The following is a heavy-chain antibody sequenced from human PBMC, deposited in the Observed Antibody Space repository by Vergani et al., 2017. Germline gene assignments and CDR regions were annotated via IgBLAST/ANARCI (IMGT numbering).Heavy chain of an antibody. CDR3: ASESSCTNGVCYIIDY. D-gene: IGHD2-8*01. J-gene: IGHJ4*02. CDR1: GGTFSSYT. Sequence: QVQLVQSGAEVKKPGSSVKVSCKASGGTFSSYTISWVRQAPGQGLEWMGRIIPILGIANYAQKFQGRVTITAYKSTSTAYMELSSLRSEDTAVYYCASESSCTNGVCYIIDYWGQGTLVTVSS. CDR2: IIPILGIA. V-gene: IGHV1-69*02.